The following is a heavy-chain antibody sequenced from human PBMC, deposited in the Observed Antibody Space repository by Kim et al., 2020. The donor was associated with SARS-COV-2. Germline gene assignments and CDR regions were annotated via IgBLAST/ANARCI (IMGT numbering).Heavy chain of an antibody. CDR3: ARAGLATMVRGVIVDYFDY. V-gene: IGHV3-30*07. D-gene: IGHD3-10*01. J-gene: IGHJ4*02. Sequence: RFTISRDNSKNTLYLQMNSLRAEDTAVYYCARAGLATMVRGVIVDYFDYWGQGTLVTVSS.